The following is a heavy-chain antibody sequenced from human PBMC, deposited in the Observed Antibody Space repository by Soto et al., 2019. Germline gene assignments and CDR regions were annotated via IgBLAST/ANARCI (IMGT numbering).Heavy chain of an antibody. CDR3: AAVPQWELSDY. J-gene: IGHJ4*02. Sequence: GVPVKVSCKASGFTFTSSAVQWVQQARGQRLEWIGWIVVGSGNTNYAQKFQERVTITRDMSTSTAYMELSSLRSEDTALYYCAAVPQWELSDYWGQGTLVTVSS. D-gene: IGHD1-26*01. V-gene: IGHV1-58*01. CDR2: IVVGSGNT. CDR1: GFTFTSSA.